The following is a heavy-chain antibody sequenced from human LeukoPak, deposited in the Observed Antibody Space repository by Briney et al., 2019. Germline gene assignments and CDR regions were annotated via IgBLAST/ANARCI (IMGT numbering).Heavy chain of an antibody. CDR1: GFSFSGNA. CDR2: FGGSGSDT. Sequence: PGGSLRLSCAASGFSFSGNATAWVRQAPGKGLEWVSGFGGSGSDTYYADSVKGRFTISRDNSKNTLYLQMNSLRAEDTAVYYCARDLYSSGWYLEGGNWFDPWGQGTLVTVSS. D-gene: IGHD6-19*01. J-gene: IGHJ5*02. CDR3: ARDLYSSGWYLEGGNWFDP. V-gene: IGHV3-23*01.